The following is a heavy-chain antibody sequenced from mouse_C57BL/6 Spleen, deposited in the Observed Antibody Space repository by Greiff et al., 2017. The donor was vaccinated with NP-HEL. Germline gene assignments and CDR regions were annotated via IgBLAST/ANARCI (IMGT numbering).Heavy chain of an antibody. Sequence: VQLQQSGAELARPGASVKLSCKASGYTFTSYGISWVKQSTGQGLEWIGEIYPRSGNTYYNEKFKGKATLTADKSSSTAYMELRSLTSEDSAVYFCARMSSGPPYAMDYWGQGTSVTVSS. CDR3: ARMSSGPPYAMDY. CDR1: GYTFTSYG. V-gene: IGHV1-81*01. J-gene: IGHJ4*01. CDR2: IYPRSGNT. D-gene: IGHD3-2*02.